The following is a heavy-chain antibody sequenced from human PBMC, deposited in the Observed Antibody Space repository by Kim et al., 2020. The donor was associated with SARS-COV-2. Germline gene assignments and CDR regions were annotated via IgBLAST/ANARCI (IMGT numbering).Heavy chain of an antibody. J-gene: IGHJ4*02. CDR3: AHWNDGY. CDR1: GFTFSNYW. D-gene: IGHD1-1*01. CDR2: INSDGSTT. Sequence: GWSLRLSCAASGFTFSNYWMHWVRQAPGKGLVWVSRINSDGSTTNYADSVKGRFTISRDNAKNTLFLQMNSLRAEDTAVYYCAHWNDGYWGQGTLVTVSS. V-gene: IGHV3-74*01.